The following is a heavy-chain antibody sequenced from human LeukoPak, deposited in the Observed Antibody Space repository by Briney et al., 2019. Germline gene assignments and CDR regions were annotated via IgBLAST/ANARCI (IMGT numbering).Heavy chain of an antibody. Sequence: PGESLRLSCAASGFSFTTYWMSWVRQAPGKGLEWVANINQDGTEKYYVDSVKGRFTISRDNAENSLYLQMNSLRVEDTAVYYCAKLAKYFYGSETYYFFEHWGQGTPVTASS. J-gene: IGHJ4*02. V-gene: IGHV3-7*01. CDR1: GFSFTTYW. D-gene: IGHD3-10*01. CDR2: INQDGTEK. CDR3: AKLAKYFYGSETYYFFEH.